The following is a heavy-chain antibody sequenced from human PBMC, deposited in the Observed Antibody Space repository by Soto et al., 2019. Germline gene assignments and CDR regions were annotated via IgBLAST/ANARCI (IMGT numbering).Heavy chain of an antibody. Sequence: PGGSLRLSCAASGFTFSSYAMSWVRQAPGKGLEWVSAISGSGGSTYYADSVKGRFTISRDNSKNTLYLQMNSLRAEDTAVYYCAKDLEYFHSDWMAPSVFDYWGQGTLVTVSS. D-gene: IGHD1-1*01. CDR1: GFTFSSYA. CDR2: ISGSGGST. V-gene: IGHV3-23*01. CDR3: AKDLEYFHSDWMAPSVFDY. J-gene: IGHJ4*02.